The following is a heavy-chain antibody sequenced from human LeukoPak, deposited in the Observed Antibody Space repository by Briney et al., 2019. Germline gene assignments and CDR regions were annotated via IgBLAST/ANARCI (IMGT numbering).Heavy chain of an antibody. D-gene: IGHD3-10*01. Sequence: PGGSLRLSCAASGFTLSSYAMSWVRQAPGKGLEWVSAISDTGNTYHADSVKGRFTISRDSSKNTLFLQMNRLRPEDAAVYYCATPVPHGSDPSLYYYYMDVWGKGTTVIISS. CDR2: ISDTGNT. J-gene: IGHJ6*03. V-gene: IGHV3-23*01. CDR3: ATPVPHGSDPSLYYYYMDV. CDR1: GFTLSSYA.